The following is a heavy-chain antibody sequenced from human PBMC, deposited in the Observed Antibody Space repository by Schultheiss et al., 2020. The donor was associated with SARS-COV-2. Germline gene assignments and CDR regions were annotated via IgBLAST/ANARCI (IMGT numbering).Heavy chain of an antibody. CDR1: GFTFSSYG. Sequence: GGSLRLSCAASGFTFSSYGMHWVRQAPGKGLEWVAVIWYDGSNKYYADSVKGRFTISRDNSKNTLYLQMNSLRAEDTAVYYCARDRWRWQQQLIYYYYYGMDVWGQGTTVTVSS. CDR2: IWYDGSNK. V-gene: IGHV3-33*08. J-gene: IGHJ6*02. D-gene: IGHD6-13*01. CDR3: ARDRWRWQQQLIYYYYYGMDV.